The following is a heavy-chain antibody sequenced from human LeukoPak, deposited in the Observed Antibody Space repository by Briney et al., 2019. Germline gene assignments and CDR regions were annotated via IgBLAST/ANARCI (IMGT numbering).Heavy chain of an antibody. CDR2: IWYDGRKE. V-gene: IGHV3-33*08. D-gene: IGHD2-21*02. CDR1: GFTFSSYW. Sequence: GGSLRLSCAASGFTFSSYWMSWVRQAPGKGLEWVAVIWYDGRKEYYADSVKGRFTISRDNSKNTLYLQMNSLRVEDTAMYYCARDSRDLTVTATEFDYWGQGTLVTVSS. CDR3: ARDSRDLTVTATEFDY. J-gene: IGHJ4*02.